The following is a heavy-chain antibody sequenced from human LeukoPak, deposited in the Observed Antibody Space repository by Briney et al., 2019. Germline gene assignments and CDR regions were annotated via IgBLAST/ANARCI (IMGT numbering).Heavy chain of an antibody. V-gene: IGHV3-21*01. CDR1: GFTFSSYS. CDR2: ISSSSAYI. D-gene: IGHD5-18*01. CDR3: ARSLYTGYPGDY. Sequence: GGSLRLSYAASGFTFSSYSMNWVRQAPGKGLEWVSSISSSSAYIHYADSVKGRFTISRDNAKNSLYLQMNSLRAEDTAVYYCARSLYTGYPGDYWGQGTLVTVSS. J-gene: IGHJ4*02.